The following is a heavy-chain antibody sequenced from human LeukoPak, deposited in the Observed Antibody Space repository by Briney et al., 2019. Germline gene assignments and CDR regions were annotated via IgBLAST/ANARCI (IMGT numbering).Heavy chain of an antibody. Sequence: ASVKVSCKASGYTFTGYYTHWVRQAPGQGLEWMGWINPNSGGTNYAQKFQGRVTMTRDTSISTAYVELSRLRSDDTAVYYCARDRGSGWEIDYWGQGTLVTVSS. CDR3: ARDRGSGWEIDY. CDR1: GYTFTGYY. V-gene: IGHV1-2*02. D-gene: IGHD6-19*01. CDR2: INPNSGGT. J-gene: IGHJ4*02.